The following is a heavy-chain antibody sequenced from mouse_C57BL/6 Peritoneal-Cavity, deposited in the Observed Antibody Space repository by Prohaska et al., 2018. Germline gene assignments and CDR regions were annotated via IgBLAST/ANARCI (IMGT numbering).Heavy chain of an antibody. Sequence: EVKLLQSGGGLVQPGGSLKLSCAASGIDFSRYWMSWVRRAPGKGLEWIGEINTDSSTINYAPSLKDKFIISRDNAKNTLYLQRSKVRSEDTALYYCARRGVTTVVAHWYFDVWGTGTTVTVSS. V-gene: IGHV4-1*01. D-gene: IGHD1-1*01. J-gene: IGHJ1*03. CDR3: ARRGVTTVVAHWYFDV. CDR2: INTDSSTI. CDR1: GIDFSRYW.